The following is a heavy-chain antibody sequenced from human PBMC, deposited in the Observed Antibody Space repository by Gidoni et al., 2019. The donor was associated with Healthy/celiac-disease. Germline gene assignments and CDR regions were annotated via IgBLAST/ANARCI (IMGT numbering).Heavy chain of an antibody. D-gene: IGHD3-3*01. J-gene: IGHJ4*02. CDR3: AKASLRFLEWFLSY. CDR2: ISWNSGSI. Sequence: EVQLVESGGGLVQPGRSLRLSCAASGFTFDDYAMHWVRQAPGKGLEWVSGISWNSGSIGYADSVKGRFTISRDNAKNSLYLQMNSLRAEDTALYYCAKASLRFLEWFLSYWGQGTLVTVSS. V-gene: IGHV3-9*01. CDR1: GFTFDDYA.